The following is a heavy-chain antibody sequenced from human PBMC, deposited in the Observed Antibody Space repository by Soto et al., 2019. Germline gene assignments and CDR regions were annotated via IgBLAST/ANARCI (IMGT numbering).Heavy chain of an antibody. Sequence: EVQLLESGGGLVQPGGSLRLSCAASGFTFSSFAMTWVRQAPGKGLEWVSAISASGGSTYYADSVKGRFTVSRDNSKNTLYLQMSSLRAEDTAVYYCAKGLSGSQYYNYGMDVWGQGTTVTVSS. D-gene: IGHD1-26*01. V-gene: IGHV3-23*01. CDR2: ISASGGST. CDR1: GFTFSSFA. CDR3: AKGLSGSQYYNYGMDV. J-gene: IGHJ6*02.